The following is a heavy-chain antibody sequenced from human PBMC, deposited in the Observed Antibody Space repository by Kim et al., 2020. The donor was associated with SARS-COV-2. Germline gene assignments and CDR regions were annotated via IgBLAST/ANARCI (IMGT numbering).Heavy chain of an antibody. CDR3: ARQSLSGGSFHYGLDV. CDR2: IYPGNSQT. D-gene: IGHD2-15*01. J-gene: IGHJ6*02. Sequence: GESLKISCKGSGYSFASYWIAWVRQMPGKGLEWMGFIYPGNSQTRYSPSFQGQVTISADKSITTAYLQWSSLKASDTAMYYCARQSLSGGSFHYGLDVWGQGTTVTVSS. CDR1: GYSFASYW. V-gene: IGHV5-51*01.